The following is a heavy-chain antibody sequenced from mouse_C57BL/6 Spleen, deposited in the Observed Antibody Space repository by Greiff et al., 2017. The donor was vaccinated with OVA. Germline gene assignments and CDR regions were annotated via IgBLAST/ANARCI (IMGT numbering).Heavy chain of an antibody. CDR3: AGCNYGVGYYAMDY. Sequence: EVQLVESGGGLVQPGGSLKLSCAASGFTFSDYYMYWVRQTPEKRLEWVAYISNGGGSTYYPATVKGRFTISRDNATNNLYLHMSRLKSEDTAMYYCAGCNYGVGYYAMDYWGQGTSVTVSS. CDR1: GFTFSDYY. J-gene: IGHJ4*01. CDR2: ISNGGGST. D-gene: IGHD2-1*01. V-gene: IGHV5-12*01.